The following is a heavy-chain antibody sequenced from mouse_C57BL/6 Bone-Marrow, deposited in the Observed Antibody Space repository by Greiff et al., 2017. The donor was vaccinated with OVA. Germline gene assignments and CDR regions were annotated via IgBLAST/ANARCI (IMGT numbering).Heavy chain of an antibody. D-gene: IGHD2-2*01. CDR1: GYTFTSYW. CDR2: IDPSDSYT. CDR3: ARNYGYED. Sequence: VQLQQPGAELVRPGTSVKLSCKASGYTFTSYWMHWVKQRPGQGLEWIGVIDPSDSYTNYNQKFKGKATLTVDTSSSTAYMQLSSLTSEDAAVYYCARNYGYEDWGQGTTLTVSS. V-gene: IGHV1-59*01. J-gene: IGHJ2*01.